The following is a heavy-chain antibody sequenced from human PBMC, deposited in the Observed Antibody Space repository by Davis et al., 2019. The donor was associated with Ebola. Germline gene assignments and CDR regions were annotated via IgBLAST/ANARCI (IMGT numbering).Heavy chain of an antibody. J-gene: IGHJ4*02. CDR1: AGTSSSYA. D-gene: IGHD3-22*01. CDR2: IIPIFGTA. V-gene: IGHV1-69*06. Sequence: VSCTASAGTSSSYAISWVRQAPGQGLEWMGGIIPIFGTANYAQRFQGRVTITADKSTSTAYMELSSLRSEDTAVYYCARAGYYYDSSGYGFDYWGQGTLVTVSS. CDR3: ARAGYYYDSSGYGFDY.